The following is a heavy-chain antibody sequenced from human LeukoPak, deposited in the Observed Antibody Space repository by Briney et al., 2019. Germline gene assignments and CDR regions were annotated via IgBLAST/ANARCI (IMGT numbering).Heavy chain of an antibody. CDR1: GFIFRSET. D-gene: IGHD2-15*01. CDR2: ISGDGASI. V-gene: IGHV3-21*01. J-gene: IGHJ5*01. CDR3: ARDPLAAFSADATGWFDS. Sequence: GGSLRLSCAASGFIFRSETMVWVRQAPGKGLEWVSSISGDGASISYADSMKGRVTVSRDNGENSVFLHMNSLRVEDTAVYFCARDPLAAFSADATGWFDSWGQGTPVTVSS.